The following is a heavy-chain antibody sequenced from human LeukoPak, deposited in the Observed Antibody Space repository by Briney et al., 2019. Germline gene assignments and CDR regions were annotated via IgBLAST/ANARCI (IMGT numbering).Heavy chain of an antibody. Sequence: GGSLRLSCAASGFTFSDYYMSWIRQAPGKGLEWVSAISGSGGSTYYADSVKGRFTISRDNSKNTLYLQMNSLRAEDTAVYYCAKSSHFWSGYYDYWGQGTLVTVSS. V-gene: IGHV3-23*01. D-gene: IGHD3-3*02. CDR2: ISGSGGST. J-gene: IGHJ4*02. CDR1: GFTFSDYY. CDR3: AKSSHFWSGYYDY.